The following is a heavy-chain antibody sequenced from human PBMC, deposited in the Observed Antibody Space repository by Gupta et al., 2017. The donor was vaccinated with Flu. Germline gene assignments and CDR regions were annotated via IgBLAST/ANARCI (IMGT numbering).Heavy chain of an antibody. J-gene: IGHJ5*01. CDR3: ARDVGSGDYDS. Sequence: EVQLVESGGGLVQPGGSLRLSCGASGFTLCDYWMSWVRQAPGKGPELVANINRDGSVINYMDFVRGRFTISRDNAKNAVYFQMNSLRVDDTAVYYCARDVGSGDYDSWGQGTLVTGSS. CDR2: INRDGSVI. V-gene: IGHV3-7*01. D-gene: IGHD4-17*01. CDR1: GFTLCDYW.